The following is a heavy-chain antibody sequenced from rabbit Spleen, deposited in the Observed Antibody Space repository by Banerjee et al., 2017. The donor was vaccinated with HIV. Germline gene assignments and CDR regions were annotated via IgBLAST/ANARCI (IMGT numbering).Heavy chain of an antibody. V-gene: IGHV1S45*01. CDR2: IYNGDGKT. CDR3: ASAYSDVYFNL. Sequence: EQLEESGGVLVKPEGSLTLTFKASGFTISSNYYISWVRQAPGKGLEWIGCIYNGDGKTYYANWATGRFTISKISSTTVSVQMTSLTDADTASYFCASAYSDVYFNLWGPGTLVTVS. CDR1: GFTISSNYY. J-gene: IGHJ4*01. D-gene: IGHD6-1*01.